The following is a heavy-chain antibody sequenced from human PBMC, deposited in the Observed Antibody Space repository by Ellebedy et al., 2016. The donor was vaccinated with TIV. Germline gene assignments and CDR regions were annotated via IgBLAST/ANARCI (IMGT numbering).Heavy chain of an antibody. Sequence: GGSLRLSXKASGYSFTNYWIGWVRQMPGKGLEWVGIIYPADSDTRYGPAFQGQVTISADKSISTAYLQWNSLKASDTAMYYCARRLGTTENWFNPWGQGTLVTVSS. CDR3: ARRLGTTENWFNP. V-gene: IGHV5-51*01. CDR2: IYPADSDT. J-gene: IGHJ5*02. D-gene: IGHD2/OR15-2a*01. CDR1: GYSFTNYW.